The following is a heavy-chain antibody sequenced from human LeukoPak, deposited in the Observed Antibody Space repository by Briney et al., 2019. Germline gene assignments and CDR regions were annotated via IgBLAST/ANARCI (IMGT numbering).Heavy chain of an antibody. V-gene: IGHV4-38-2*02. CDR3: ARGTLLGSSSSLLFDY. Sequence: SETLSLTCTVSGYSISSGYYWGWIRQPPGKGLEWIGSIYHSGSTYYSPSLKSRVTISVDTSKNQFSLKLSSVTAADTAVYYCARGTLLGSSSSLLFDYWGQGTLVTVSS. CDR1: GYSISSGYY. CDR2: IYHSGST. D-gene: IGHD6-13*01. J-gene: IGHJ4*02.